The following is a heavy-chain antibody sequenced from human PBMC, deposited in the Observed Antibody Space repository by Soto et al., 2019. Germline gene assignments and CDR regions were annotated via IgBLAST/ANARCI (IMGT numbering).Heavy chain of an antibody. CDR3: VRDREAARPGWFDP. V-gene: IGHV1-18*04. Sequence: ASVKVSWKASGYTFTTYGISWVRQAPGRGLEWMGWISAYNGNTKDAQKFQDRVTMTTDAITSTAYMELRSLTSDDTAVYYCVRDREAARPGWFDPWGQGTLVTVSS. J-gene: IGHJ5*02. D-gene: IGHD6-6*01. CDR1: GYTFTTYG. CDR2: ISAYNGNT.